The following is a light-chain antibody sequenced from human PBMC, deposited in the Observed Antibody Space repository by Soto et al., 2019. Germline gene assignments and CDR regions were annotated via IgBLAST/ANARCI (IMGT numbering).Light chain of an antibody. CDR3: SSYAGSNNYVV. Sequence: QSALTQPPSASGSPGQSVTISCTGTSIDVGGYDRVSWYQQHPGKVPKLMIYEVSKRPSGVPDRFSASKSGNTASLTVSGLQTEDEADYYCSSYAGSNNYVVFGGGTKLTVL. V-gene: IGLV2-8*01. CDR2: EVS. J-gene: IGLJ2*01. CDR1: SIDVGGYDR.